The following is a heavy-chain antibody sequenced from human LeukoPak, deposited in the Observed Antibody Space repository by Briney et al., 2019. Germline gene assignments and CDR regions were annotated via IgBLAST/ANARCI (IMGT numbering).Heavy chain of an antibody. CDR2: IIPIFGIA. D-gene: IGHD3-3*02. Sequence: GASVKVSCKASGGTFRSYAISWVRQAPGQGLEWMGRIIPIFGIANYAQKFQGRVTISADKSTSTAYMELSSLRSEDTAVYYCARGLALRGIYYYYDMDVWGQGTTVTVSS. CDR1: GGTFRSYA. V-gene: IGHV1-69*04. J-gene: IGHJ6*02. CDR3: ARGLALRGIYYYYDMDV.